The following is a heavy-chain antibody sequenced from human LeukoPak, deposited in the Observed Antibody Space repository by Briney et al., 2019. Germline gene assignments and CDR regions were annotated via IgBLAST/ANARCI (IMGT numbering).Heavy chain of an antibody. CDR3: ARGYDSSGYYRPYYYYMDV. Sequence: SETLSLTCTVSGGSISSSSYYWGWIRQPPGKGLEWIRSIYYSGSTYYNPSLKSRVTISVDTSKNQFSLKLSSVTAADTAVYYCARGYDSSGYYRPYYYYMDVWGKGTTVTVPS. CDR1: GGSISSSSYY. V-gene: IGHV4-39*01. J-gene: IGHJ6*03. D-gene: IGHD3-22*01. CDR2: IYYSGST.